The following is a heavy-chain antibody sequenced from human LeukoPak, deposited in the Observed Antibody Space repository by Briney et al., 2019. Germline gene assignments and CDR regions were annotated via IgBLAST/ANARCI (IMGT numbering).Heavy chain of an antibody. Sequence: GGSLRLSCAASGFTFSTYEMNWVRQAPGKGLEWVSYISGSGTTIYYADSVKGRFTISRDNAKNSLYLQMNSLRAEDTAVYYCARVVRDGYNRIDYWGQGTLVTVSS. CDR2: ISGSGTTI. CDR3: ARVVRDGYNRIDY. J-gene: IGHJ4*02. CDR1: GFTFSTYE. D-gene: IGHD5-24*01. V-gene: IGHV3-48*03.